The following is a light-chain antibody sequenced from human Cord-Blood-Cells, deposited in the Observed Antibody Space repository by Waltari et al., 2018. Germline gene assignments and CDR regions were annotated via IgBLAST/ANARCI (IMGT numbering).Light chain of an antibody. CDR3: QQYGSSPFT. CDR2: GAS. CDR1: QSVSSSY. V-gene: IGKV3-20*01. Sequence: IVLTQSPGTLSLSPGERANLSCRASQSVSSSYLAWYQQKPGQAPRLLIYGASSRVTGIPDRFSGSGSGTDFTLTISRLEPEDFAVYYCQQYGSSPFTFGPGTKVDIK. J-gene: IGKJ3*01.